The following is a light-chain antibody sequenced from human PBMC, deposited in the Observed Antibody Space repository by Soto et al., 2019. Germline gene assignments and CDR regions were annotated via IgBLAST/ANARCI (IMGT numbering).Light chain of an antibody. CDR3: QQYYDTPYT. CDR1: QSVLYSSNNKNY. J-gene: IGKJ2*01. Sequence: DIVMTQSPDSLAVSLGERATINCKSSQSVLYSSNNKNYLAWYQQKPGQPPKLLIYWASTRESGVPDRFSGSGSGTDFTLTISSLQAEDVAVYYCQQYYDTPYTFGQGTKLVIK. CDR2: WAS. V-gene: IGKV4-1*01.